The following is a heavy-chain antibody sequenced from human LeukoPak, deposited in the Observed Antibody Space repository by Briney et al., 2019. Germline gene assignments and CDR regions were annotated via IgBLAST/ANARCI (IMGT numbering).Heavy chain of an antibody. CDR3: ARSVAQPIAAPASYAFDS. J-gene: IGHJ3*02. CDR1: GGSFSSYY. Sequence: SETLSLTCTVSGGSFSSYYWSWIRQPPGKGLEWIGYMYYSGSTKYNPSLKSRVTIPLDASENQFSLKLSSVAAAETAVYYCARSVAQPIAAPASYAFDSWGQGTMVTVSS. CDR2: MYYSGST. V-gene: IGHV4-59*12. D-gene: IGHD6-6*01.